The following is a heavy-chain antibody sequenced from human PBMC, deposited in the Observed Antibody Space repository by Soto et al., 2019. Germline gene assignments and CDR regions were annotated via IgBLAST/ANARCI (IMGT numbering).Heavy chain of an antibody. V-gene: IGHV4-30-2*01. J-gene: IGHJ6*02. CDR3: AKEGGNHYHYYPLDV. Sequence: PSETLSLTCAVSGGSISSGGYSWSWIRQPPGKGLEWIGYFYHSGTTHYNPSLQSLVTISVDTSKNQFSLKLSSVTAADTAVYYCAKEGGNHYHYYPLDVWGQGTTVTVSS. CDR1: GGSISSGGYS. D-gene: IGHD1-26*01. CDR2: FYHSGTT.